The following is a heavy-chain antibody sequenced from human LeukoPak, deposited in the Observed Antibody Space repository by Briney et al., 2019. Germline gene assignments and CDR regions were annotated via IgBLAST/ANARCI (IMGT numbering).Heavy chain of an antibody. Sequence: GPSLRLSCAASGFTFSSYAIHWVRQAPGKGLEWVSVISYDGNYKYYADSVTGRFTVSRDDSQSMLFLQMNSLRPEDTAVYYCARVLGAGYGAINLAYWGQGTLVTASS. J-gene: IGHJ4*02. CDR2: ISYDGNYK. CDR3: ARVLGAGYGAINLAY. D-gene: IGHD1-26*01. CDR1: GFTFSSYA. V-gene: IGHV3-30-3*01.